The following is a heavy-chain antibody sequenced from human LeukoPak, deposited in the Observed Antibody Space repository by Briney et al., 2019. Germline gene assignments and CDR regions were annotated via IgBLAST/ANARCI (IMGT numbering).Heavy chain of an antibody. V-gene: IGHV3-33*01. CDR3: ARDEYCSSTSCYDSYYYYGMDV. D-gene: IGHD2-2*01. CDR1: GFIFSSYG. Sequence: GGSLRLSCVTSGFIFSSYGIHWVRQAPGKGLEWVAWHFASNKYYAESVRGRFTMSRDNSKSTLYLQMDSLRVEDTAVYYCARDEYCSSTSCYDSYYYYGMDVWGQGTTVTVSS. CDR2: HFASNK. J-gene: IGHJ6*02.